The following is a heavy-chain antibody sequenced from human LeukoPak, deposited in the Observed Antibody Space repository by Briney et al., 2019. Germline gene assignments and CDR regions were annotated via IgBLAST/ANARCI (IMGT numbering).Heavy chain of an antibody. CDR1: GFTFSSYA. D-gene: IGHD6-13*01. J-gene: IGHJ4*02. Sequence: GGSLRLSCAASGFTFSSYAMSWVRQAPGKGLEWVSAISGSGGSTYYADSVKGRFTISRDNSKNTLYLQMNSLRAGDTAVYYCAKSGYSSSWWTNSDYWGQGTLVTVSS. CDR2: ISGSGGST. CDR3: AKSGYSSSWWTNSDY. V-gene: IGHV3-23*01.